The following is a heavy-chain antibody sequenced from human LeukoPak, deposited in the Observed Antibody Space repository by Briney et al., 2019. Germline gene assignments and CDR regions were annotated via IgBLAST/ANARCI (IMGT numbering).Heavy chain of an antibody. CDR2: FDPEDGEA. V-gene: IGHV1-24*01. CDR1: GYTHTKLP. Sequence: ASVKVSCRVSGYTHTKLPIHWVRQAPGRGLEWMGSFDPEDGEALYARRFRGRVTMTEDTSTDTAFMELSSLKSVDTAVYYCATSNYFGSGSVYYFEYWGQGTLVTVSS. D-gene: IGHD3-10*01. CDR3: ATSNYFGSGSVYYFEY. J-gene: IGHJ4*02.